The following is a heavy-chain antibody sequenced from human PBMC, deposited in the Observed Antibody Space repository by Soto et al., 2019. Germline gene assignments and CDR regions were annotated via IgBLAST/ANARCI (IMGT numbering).Heavy chain of an antibody. Sequence: EVQLVESGGGLVQPGGSLRLSCAASGFTFSSYAMHWVRQAPGKGLEYVSAISSNGGSTYYANSVKGRFTISRDNAKNTLYLQMGSLRAEDMAVDYGARGLSGLRGAFDIWGQGTMVTVSS. D-gene: IGHD4-17*01. CDR1: GFTFSSYA. CDR2: ISSNGGST. CDR3: ARGLSGLRGAFDI. V-gene: IGHV3-64*01. J-gene: IGHJ3*02.